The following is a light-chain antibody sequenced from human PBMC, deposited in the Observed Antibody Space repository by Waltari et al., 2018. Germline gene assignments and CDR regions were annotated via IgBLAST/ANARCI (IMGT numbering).Light chain of an antibody. CDR2: NVF. Sequence: QSALTQPASVSGSPGQSIAISCTGTSSDVGGDYYVSWYQHHPGKAPKLIIYNVFHRPAGISDRFSGSKSGNMASLTISGLQTEDEAEYHCSSYTTTNTLVFGGGTKLTVL. CDR3: SSYTTTNTLV. J-gene: IGLJ3*02. CDR1: SSDVGGDYY. V-gene: IGLV2-14*03.